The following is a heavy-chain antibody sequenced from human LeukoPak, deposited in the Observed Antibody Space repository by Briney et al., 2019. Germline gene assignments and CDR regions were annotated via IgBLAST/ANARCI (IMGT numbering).Heavy chain of an antibody. D-gene: IGHD6-6*01. CDR1: GFTFGRYT. CDR2: LSSNSYYI. CDR3: ARVGIGAYISSSDAFDL. J-gene: IGHJ3*01. Sequence: GGSLRLSCAASGFTFGRYTMNWVRQAPGKGLEWVSALSSNSYYIYYSDSLKGRFTISRDNARSSLHLQMNSLRAEDTAVYYCARVGIGAYISSSDAFDLWGQGAMVTVSS. V-gene: IGHV3-21*06.